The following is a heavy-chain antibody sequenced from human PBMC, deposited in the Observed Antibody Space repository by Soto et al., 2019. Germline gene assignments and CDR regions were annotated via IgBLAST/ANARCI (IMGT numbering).Heavy chain of an antibody. J-gene: IGHJ4*02. Sequence: SETLSLTCTVSGDSISSGSHYWGWIRQPPGKGLEWIGSIYYSGSTYYNPSLKSRVTMSVDASKNQFSLKLSSVTAADTAVYYCARGHGGVTIFGAPGHFDYWGQGTLVTVSS. CDR1: GDSISSGSHY. D-gene: IGHD3-3*01. CDR3: ARGHGGVTIFGAPGHFDY. V-gene: IGHV4-39*01. CDR2: IYYSGST.